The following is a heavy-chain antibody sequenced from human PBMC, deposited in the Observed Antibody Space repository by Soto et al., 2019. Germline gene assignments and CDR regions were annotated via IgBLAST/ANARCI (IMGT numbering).Heavy chain of an antibody. V-gene: IGHV4-31*03. D-gene: IGHD4-17*01. Sequence: QVQLQESGPGLVKPSQTLSLTCTVSGGSISSGGYYWSWIRQHPGKGLEWIGYIYYSGSTYYNPSLKSRVTISVDTSKNQFSLKLSSVTAADTAVYYCARDGDGDYDRAGDYCYYMDVWGKGTTVTVSS. J-gene: IGHJ6*03. CDR2: IYYSGST. CDR1: GGSISSGGYY. CDR3: ARDGDGDYDRAGDYCYYMDV.